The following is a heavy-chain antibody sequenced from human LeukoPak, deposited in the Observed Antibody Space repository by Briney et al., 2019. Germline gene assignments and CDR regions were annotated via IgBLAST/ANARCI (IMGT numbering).Heavy chain of an antibody. Sequence: GGSLRLSCAASGFTFDDYTMHWVRQAPGKGLEWVSLISWDSGSTYYADSVKGRFTISRDNSKNSLYLQMSSLRTEDTALYYCAKDMGIAAAGTYLDYWGQGTLVTVSS. J-gene: IGHJ4*02. CDR2: ISWDSGST. CDR3: AKDMGIAAAGTYLDY. D-gene: IGHD6-13*01. V-gene: IGHV3-43*01. CDR1: GFTFDDYT.